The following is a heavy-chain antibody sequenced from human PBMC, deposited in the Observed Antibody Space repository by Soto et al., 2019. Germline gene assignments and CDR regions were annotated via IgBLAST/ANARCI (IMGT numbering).Heavy chain of an antibody. CDR1: GGTFSSYA. J-gene: IGHJ6*02. D-gene: IGHD2-15*01. V-gene: IGHV1-69*13. CDR3: ARARNCSGGSCYSYYYYGMDV. Sequence: SVKVSCKASGGTFSSYAISWVRQAPGQGLEWMGGIIPIFGTANYAQKFQGRVTITADESTSTAYMELSSLRSEDTAVYYCARARNCSGGSCYSYYYYGMDVWGQGTTVTVSS. CDR2: IIPIFGTA.